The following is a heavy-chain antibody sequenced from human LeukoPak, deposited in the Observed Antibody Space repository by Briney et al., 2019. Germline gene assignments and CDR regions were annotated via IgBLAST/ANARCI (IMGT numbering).Heavy chain of an antibody. CDR2: INQDGSDK. Sequence: PGGSLRLSCAASGFTFSSYWMSWVRQAPGKGLEWVANINQDGSDKYYVDSVKGRFTISRDNAKNSLYLQMGSLRAEDTAVYYCARSATDVLLWFGEPKIFDSWGQGTLVTVSS. J-gene: IGHJ4*02. CDR1: GFTFSSYW. D-gene: IGHD3-10*01. V-gene: IGHV3-7*01. CDR3: ARSATDVLLWFGEPKIFDS.